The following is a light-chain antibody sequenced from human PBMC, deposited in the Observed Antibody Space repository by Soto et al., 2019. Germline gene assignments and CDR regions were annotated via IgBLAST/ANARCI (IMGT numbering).Light chain of an antibody. Sequence: QSALTQPASVSGSPGQSITISCTGTSSDVGGYNYVSWYQQHPGKAPKLLIFDVSDRPSGVSNRFSGSKSGNTASLTISGQPAEDAADYYCSSYTSSSTRVFGAGTKLTVL. CDR3: SSYTSSSTRV. J-gene: IGLJ1*01. V-gene: IGLV2-14*01. CDR1: SSDVGGYNY. CDR2: DVS.